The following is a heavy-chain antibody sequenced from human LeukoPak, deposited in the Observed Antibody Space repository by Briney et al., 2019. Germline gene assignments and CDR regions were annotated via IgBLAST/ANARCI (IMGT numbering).Heavy chain of an antibody. Sequence: GESLKISCKGSGYSFTSYWIGWVRQMPGKGLEWMGIIYPGDSDTRYSPSFQGQVTISADKSISTAYLQWSSLKASDTAMYYCAKQSFSDFDAFDIWGQGTMVTVSS. V-gene: IGHV5-51*01. CDR3: AKQSFSDFDAFDI. D-gene: IGHD3-3*01. J-gene: IGHJ3*02. CDR1: GYSFTSYW. CDR2: IYPGDSDT.